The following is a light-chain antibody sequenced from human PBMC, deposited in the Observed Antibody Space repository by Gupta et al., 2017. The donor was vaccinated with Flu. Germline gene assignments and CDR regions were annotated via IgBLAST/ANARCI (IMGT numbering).Light chain of an antibody. CDR2: DTN. Sequence: TVTLTCLLSSGSVYRSSFASWYQQTPGQPPRTLIYDTNTRSSGVPDRFSGSILGGKAALTITGAQADDESDYYCGLYMGSGIWVFGGGTKLTVL. CDR1: SGSVYRSSF. V-gene: IGLV8-61*01. J-gene: IGLJ3*02. CDR3: GLYMGSGIWV.